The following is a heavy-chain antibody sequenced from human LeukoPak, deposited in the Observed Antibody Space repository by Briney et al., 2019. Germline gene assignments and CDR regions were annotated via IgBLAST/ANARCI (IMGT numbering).Heavy chain of an antibody. CDR1: GYSFTSYW. V-gene: IGHV5-51*01. CDR2: IYPGDSDT. D-gene: IGHD3-3*01. J-gene: IGHJ3*02. Sequence: GESLKISCKGSGYSFTSYWIGWVRQMPGKGLEWMGIIYPGDSDTRYSPSFQGQVTISADKSISTAYLQWSSLKASDTAMYYCARGEYDFWSGYYPHDAFDIWGQGTMVTVSS. CDR3: ARGEYDFWSGYYPHDAFDI.